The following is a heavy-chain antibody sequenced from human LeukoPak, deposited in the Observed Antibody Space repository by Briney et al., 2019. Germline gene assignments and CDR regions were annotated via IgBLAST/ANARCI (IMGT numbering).Heavy chain of an antibody. CDR3: ARGFIAAADDAFDI. CDR1: GFSISADFY. Sequence: SETLSLTCSVSGFSISADFYWGWIRQSPGQGLEWIGSVLHSGSSHYNPSLKSRVTISVDTSKNQFSLKLTSVTAADTAFYYCARGFIAAADDAFDIWGQGTMVTVSS. D-gene: IGHD6-13*01. J-gene: IGHJ3*02. CDR2: VLHSGSS. V-gene: IGHV4-38-2*02.